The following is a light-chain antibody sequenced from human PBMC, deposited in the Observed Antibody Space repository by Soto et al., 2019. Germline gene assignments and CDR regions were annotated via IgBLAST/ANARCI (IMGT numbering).Light chain of an antibody. CDR3: SSYAGSNTFL. CDR1: SSDVGGYDY. J-gene: IGLJ1*01. V-gene: IGLV2-8*01. Sequence: QSALTQPPSASGSPGQSVTISCTGTSSDVGGYDYVSWYQQHPGKAPKLMIYEVTKRPSGVPDRFSGSKSGNTASLTVSGLQAGDEADYYCSSYAGSNTFLFGTGTKVTVL. CDR2: EVT.